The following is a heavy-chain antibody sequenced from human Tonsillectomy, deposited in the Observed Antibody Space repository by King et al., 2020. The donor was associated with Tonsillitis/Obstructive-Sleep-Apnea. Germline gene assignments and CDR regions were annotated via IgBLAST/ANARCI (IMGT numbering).Heavy chain of an antibody. CDR3: AREGFGDLGESFDY. CDR1: GFIFSSYS. J-gene: IGHJ4*02. Sequence: DVQLVESGGGLVKPGGCLRVSCAASGFIFSSYSMNWVRQAPGKGLEWVSSISSSSSDIYYADSVKGRFTISRDNAKNSLYLQMNSLRAGDTAVYYCAREGFGDLGESFDYWGQGTLVTVSS. CDR2: ISSSSSDI. D-gene: IGHD3-16*01. V-gene: IGHV3-21*01.